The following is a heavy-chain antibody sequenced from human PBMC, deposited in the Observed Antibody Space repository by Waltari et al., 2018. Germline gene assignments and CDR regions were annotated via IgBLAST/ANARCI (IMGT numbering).Heavy chain of an antibody. Sequence: EVQLVESGGGLVQPGRSLRLSCTASGFTFGDYAMCWVRQAPGKGLEWVGFIRSKAYGGTTEYAASVKGRFTISRDDSKSIAYLQMNSLKTEDTAVYYCTRGSEYYYGSGSSLDVWGKGTTVTVSS. CDR2: IRSKAYGGTT. D-gene: IGHD3-10*01. V-gene: IGHV3-49*04. J-gene: IGHJ6*04. CDR1: GFTFGDYA. CDR3: TRGSEYYYGSGSSLDV.